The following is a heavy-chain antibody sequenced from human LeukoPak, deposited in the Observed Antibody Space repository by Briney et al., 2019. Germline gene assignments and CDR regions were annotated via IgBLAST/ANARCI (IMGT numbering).Heavy chain of an antibody. J-gene: IGHJ4*02. V-gene: IGHV3-15*07. D-gene: IGHD2-2*02. CDR3: AKCPGSANCYTGFDY. CDR1: GFTFSNAW. Sequence: GGSLRLSCAASGFTFSNAWMNWVRQAPGKGLEWVGRIKSKTDGGTIDYAAPVKGRFAISRDDSSNTLYLQMNSLKTEDTAVYYCAKCPGSANCYTGFDYWGQGTLVTVSS. CDR2: IKSKTDGGTI.